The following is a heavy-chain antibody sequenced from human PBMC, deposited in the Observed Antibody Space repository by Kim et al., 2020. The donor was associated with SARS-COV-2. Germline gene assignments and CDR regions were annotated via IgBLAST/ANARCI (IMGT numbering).Heavy chain of an antibody. Sequence: SETLSLTCTVSGGSISSSSYYWGWIRQPPGKGLEWIGSIYYSGSTYYNPSLKSRVTISVDTSKNQFSLKLSSVTAADTAVYYCARQGVLRYFDWTYYYYGMDVWGQGTTVTVSS. V-gene: IGHV4-39*01. J-gene: IGHJ6*02. CDR2: IYYSGST. CDR1: GGSISSSSYY. CDR3: ARQGVLRYFDWTYYYYGMDV. D-gene: IGHD3-9*01.